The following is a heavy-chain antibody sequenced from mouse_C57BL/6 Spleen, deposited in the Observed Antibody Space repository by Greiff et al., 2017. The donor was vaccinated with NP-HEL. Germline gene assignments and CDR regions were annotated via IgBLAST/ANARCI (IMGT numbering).Heavy chain of an antibody. V-gene: IGHV1-7*01. CDR3: ATYCSYLARFAY. Sequence: VQLQESGAELVKPGASVKLSCKASGYTFTSYCMHWVKQRPGQGLEWIGYINPSSGYTKYNQKFKDKATLTADKSSSAAYMQLSSLTYEDTAVYYCATYCSYLARFAYWGQGTLVTVSA. D-gene: IGHD1-1*01. CDR2: INPSSGYT. J-gene: IGHJ3*01. CDR1: GYTFTSYC.